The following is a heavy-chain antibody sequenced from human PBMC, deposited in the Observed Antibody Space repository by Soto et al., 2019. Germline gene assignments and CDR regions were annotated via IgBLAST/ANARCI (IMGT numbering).Heavy chain of an antibody. CDR2: ISSSSSYI. V-gene: IGHV3-21*01. CDR1: GFTFSSYS. D-gene: IGHD5-18*01. CDR3: ARGGRYSYGSEY. Sequence: GGSLRLSCAASGFTFSSYSMNWVRQAPGKGLEWVSSISSSSSYIYYADSVKGRFTISRDNAKNSLYLQMNSLRAEDTAVYYCARGGRYSYGSEYWGQGTLVTVSS. J-gene: IGHJ4*02.